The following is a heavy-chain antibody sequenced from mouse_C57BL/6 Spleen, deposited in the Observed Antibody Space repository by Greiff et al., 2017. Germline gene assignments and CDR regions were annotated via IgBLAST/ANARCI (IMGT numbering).Heavy chain of an antibody. CDR3: ARRGTVVATDFDY. J-gene: IGHJ2*01. Sequence: QVQLQQPGAELVMPGASVKLSCKASGYTFTSYWMHWVKQRPGQGLEWIGEIDPSDSYTNYNQKFKGKSTLTVDKSSSTAYMQLSSLTSEDSAVYSCARRGTVVATDFDYWGQGTTLTVSS. CDR2: IDPSDSYT. CDR1: GYTFTSYW. V-gene: IGHV1-69*01. D-gene: IGHD1-1*01.